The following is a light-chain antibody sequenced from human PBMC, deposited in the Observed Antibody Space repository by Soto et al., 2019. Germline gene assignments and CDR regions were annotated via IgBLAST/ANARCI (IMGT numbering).Light chain of an antibody. Sequence: EVVLTQSPGNLSLSPGERATLSCRASQSFSSTYLAWYQQKPGQAPRLLIYGASIRATGIPDRFSGSGSGTDFALTISRLEPEDFAVYYCQQSGSSSTFGLGTRLEIK. CDR3: QQSGSSST. J-gene: IGKJ5*01. CDR1: QSFSSTY. CDR2: GAS. V-gene: IGKV3-20*01.